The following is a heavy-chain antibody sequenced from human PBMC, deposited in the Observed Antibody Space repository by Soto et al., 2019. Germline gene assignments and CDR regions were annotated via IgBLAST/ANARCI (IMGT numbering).Heavy chain of an antibody. J-gene: IGHJ4*02. CDR2: IWYDGSNK. Sequence: QVQLVESGGGVVQPGRSLRLSCAASGFTFSSYGMHWVRQAPGKGLEWVAVIWYDGSNKYYADSVKGRFTISRDNSKNTLYLQMNSLRAEDTAVYYCAREDSSGWLSSDWGQGTLVTVSS. V-gene: IGHV3-33*01. CDR3: AREDSSGWLSSD. D-gene: IGHD6-19*01. CDR1: GFTFSSYG.